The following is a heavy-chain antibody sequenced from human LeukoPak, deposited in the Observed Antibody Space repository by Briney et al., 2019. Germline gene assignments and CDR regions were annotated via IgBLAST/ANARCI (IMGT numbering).Heavy chain of an antibody. Sequence: GGSLRLSCAASGFTFSSYVMHWVRQAPGKRLEWVAVISYDGNNKYYADSVKGRFTISRDNSKNTLYLQMNSLRAEDTAVYYCASVGAIRGAFDIWGQGTMATVSS. V-gene: IGHV3-30*04. CDR3: ASVGAIRGAFDI. D-gene: IGHD1-26*01. CDR1: GFTFSSYV. CDR2: ISYDGNNK. J-gene: IGHJ3*02.